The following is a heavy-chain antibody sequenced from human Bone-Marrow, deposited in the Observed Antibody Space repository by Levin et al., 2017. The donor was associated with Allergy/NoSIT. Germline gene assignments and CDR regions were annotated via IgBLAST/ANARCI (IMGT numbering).Heavy chain of an antibody. J-gene: IGHJ6*02. V-gene: IGHV3-30*18. CDR2: ISYDGSNK. Sequence: GESLKISCAASGFTFSSYGMHWVRQAPGKGLEWVAVISYDGSNKYYADSVKGRFTISRDNSKNTLYLQMNSLRAEDTAVYYCAKDEGLRRRYRGVYYYYYGMDVWGQGTTVTVSS. D-gene: IGHD3-3*01. CDR3: AKDEGLRRRYRGVYYYYYGMDV. CDR1: GFTFSSYG.